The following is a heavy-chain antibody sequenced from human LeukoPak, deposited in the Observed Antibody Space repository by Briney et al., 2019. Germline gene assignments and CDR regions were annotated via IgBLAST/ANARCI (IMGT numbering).Heavy chain of an antibody. D-gene: IGHD6-19*01. Sequence: GGSLRLSCAASGFTFSDYYMSWIRQAPGKGLDWVSNIGADGHYTFYADSVKGRFTISRDNSKNTVYLQMNSLRAEDTAVYYCAKRGGSSGGGFDYWGQGTLVTVSS. CDR2: IGADGHYT. CDR1: GFTFSDYY. J-gene: IGHJ4*02. CDR3: AKRGGSSGGGFDY. V-gene: IGHV3-23*01.